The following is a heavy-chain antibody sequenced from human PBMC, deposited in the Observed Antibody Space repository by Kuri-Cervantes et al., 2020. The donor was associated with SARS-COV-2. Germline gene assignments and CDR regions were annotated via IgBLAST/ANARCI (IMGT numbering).Heavy chain of an antibody. D-gene: IGHD2-8*01. Sequence: SQTLSLTCAASGFTFSSYGMHWIRQPPGKGLEWIGYIYYSGSTNYNPSLKGRVTISVDTSKNQFSLKLSSVTAADTAVYYCAREGLMGTMDYWGQGTLVTVSS. CDR3: AREGLMGTMDY. V-gene: IGHV4-59*12. CDR2: IYYSGST. J-gene: IGHJ4*02. CDR1: GFTFSSYG.